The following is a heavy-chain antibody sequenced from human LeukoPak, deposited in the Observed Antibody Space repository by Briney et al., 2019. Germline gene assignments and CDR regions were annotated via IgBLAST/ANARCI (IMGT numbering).Heavy chain of an antibody. CDR1: GFTFSDYR. CDR2: ISSSSSYI. CDR3: ARRHTQDIVVVPAPPPPNWFDP. D-gene: IGHD2-2*01. V-gene: IGHV3-21*01. Sequence: PGGSLRLSCAASGFTFSDYRMNWVRQAPGKGLEWVSSISSSSSYIYYADSVKGRFTISRDNAKNSLYLQMNSLRAEDTAVYYCARRHTQDIVVVPAPPPPNWFDPWGQGTLVTVSS. J-gene: IGHJ5*02.